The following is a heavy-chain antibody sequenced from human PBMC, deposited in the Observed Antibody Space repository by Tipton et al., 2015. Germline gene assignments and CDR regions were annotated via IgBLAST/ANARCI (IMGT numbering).Heavy chain of an antibody. CDR3: ARDAWAGDSRGFYYIY. CDR2: ISFSDTT. V-gene: IGHV4-61*01. J-gene: IGHJ4*02. CDR1: GGSVSSGSYY. Sequence: TLSLTCTVSGGSVSSGSYYWSWIRQPPGKGLEWIGYISFSDTTHYNPSLKSRITISLNTSKNQFSLKMSSVTAADTAVYFCARDAWAGDSRGFYYIYWGQGTLVTVSS. D-gene: IGHD3-22*01.